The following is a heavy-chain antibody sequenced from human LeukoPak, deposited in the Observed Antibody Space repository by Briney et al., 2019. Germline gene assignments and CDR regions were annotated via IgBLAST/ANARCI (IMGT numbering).Heavy chain of an antibody. CDR1: GYTFTSNS. V-gene: IGHV1-46*01. J-gene: IGHJ4*02. CDR2: IHPSGGNT. CDR3: ARDCSSTRCQGPVFDN. D-gene: IGHD2-2*01. Sequence: ASVKVSCKASGYTFTSNSMRWVRQAPGQGLEWMGIIHPSGGNTNYAQKLQGRVAMTRDTSTSTVYMELSSLRSEDTAIYYCARDCSSTRCQGPVFDNWGQGTLVTVSS.